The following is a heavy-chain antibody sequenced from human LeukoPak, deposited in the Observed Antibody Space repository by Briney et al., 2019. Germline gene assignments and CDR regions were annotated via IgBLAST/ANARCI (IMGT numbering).Heavy chain of an antibody. Sequence: PGGSLRLSCAASGFTFSSYSMTWVRQAPGKGLEWVSVINAGGETAFYADSGKGRFTISRDNVKNTLYLQMNSLSVEDTAVYYCAKGRIGYIPDFWGQGTLVTVSS. CDR2: INAGGETA. J-gene: IGHJ4*02. V-gene: IGHV3-23*01. CDR3: AKGRIGYIPDF. D-gene: IGHD6-13*01. CDR1: GFTFSSYS.